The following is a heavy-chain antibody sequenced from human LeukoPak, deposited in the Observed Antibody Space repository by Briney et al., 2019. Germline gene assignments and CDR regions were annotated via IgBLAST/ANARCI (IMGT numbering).Heavy chain of an antibody. J-gene: IGHJ4*02. CDR2: ISGSGGST. V-gene: IGHV3-23*01. CDR1: GFTFSSSV. D-gene: IGHD6-19*01. CDR3: AKVYSSGWYWVEY. Sequence: PGGSLRLSCTASGFTFSSSVMSWVRQAPGKGLEWVSGISGSGGSTFYADSVKGRFTTSRDNSKNTLYLQMNSLRAEDTALYYCAKVYSSGWYWVEYWGQGTLLTVSS.